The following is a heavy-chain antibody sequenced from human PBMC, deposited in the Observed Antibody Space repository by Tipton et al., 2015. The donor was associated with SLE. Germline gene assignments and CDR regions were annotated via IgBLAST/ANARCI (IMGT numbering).Heavy chain of an antibody. V-gene: IGHV1-18*01. CDR3: ARGITNLGVVTLDR. CDR1: GYTFTTYG. D-gene: IGHD3-3*01. J-gene: IGHJ5*02. Sequence: QSGAEVKKPGASVRVSCKASGYTFTTYGISWVRQAPGQGLEWMGWISTYNGNTNYAQKLQGRVTMTSDTSTSTAYMELRSLRSDDTAIYYCARGITNLGVVTLDRWGQGALVTVSS. CDR2: ISTYNGNT.